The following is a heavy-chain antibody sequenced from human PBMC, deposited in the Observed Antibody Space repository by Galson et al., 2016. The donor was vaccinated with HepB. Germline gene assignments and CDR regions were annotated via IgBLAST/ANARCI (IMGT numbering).Heavy chain of an antibody. J-gene: IGHJ3*02. CDR2: ISTYNGNT. D-gene: IGHD3-22*01. V-gene: IGHV1-18*01. Sequence: SVKVSCKASGYTFTTYSISWVRQAPGQGLEWMGWISTYNGNTNYAQKLQGRVTMTTDTSTSTAYMELRSLTSDETAVYYCARTYYHDTSGYYRVFDIWGQGTMVTVSS. CDR3: ARTYYHDTSGYYRVFDI. CDR1: GYTFTTYS.